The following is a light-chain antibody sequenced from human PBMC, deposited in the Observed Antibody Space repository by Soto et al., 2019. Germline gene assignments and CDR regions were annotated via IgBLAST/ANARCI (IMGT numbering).Light chain of an antibody. CDR1: RSVSRY. CDR3: QQRSNWPPFT. CDR2: DAS. Sequence: EIVFTQSPATLSLSPGERATLSCRSSRSVSRYLAWYQQKPGQAPRLLIFDASNRATGIPARFSGSGSGTEFTLTISSLEPEDFAVYYCQQRSNWPPFTCGPGTKVDIK. V-gene: IGKV3-11*01. J-gene: IGKJ3*01.